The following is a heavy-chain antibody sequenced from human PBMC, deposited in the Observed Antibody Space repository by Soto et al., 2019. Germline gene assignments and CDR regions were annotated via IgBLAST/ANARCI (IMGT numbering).Heavy chain of an antibody. V-gene: IGHV3-23*01. CDR1: GFTFSSYG. Sequence: EVQLLESGGGLVQPGGSLRLSCAASGFTFSSYGMSWVRQAPGKGLEWVSAISGSGGSTYYADSVKGRFTISRDNSKNTLCLQMNSLRAEDAAVYYCAKSLSVGATTPFDYWGQGTLVTVSS. CDR2: ISGSGGST. J-gene: IGHJ4*02. CDR3: AKSLSVGATTPFDY. D-gene: IGHD1-26*01.